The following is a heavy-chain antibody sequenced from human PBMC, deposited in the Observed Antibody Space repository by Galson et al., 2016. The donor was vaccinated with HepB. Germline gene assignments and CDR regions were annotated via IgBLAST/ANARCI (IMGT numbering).Heavy chain of an antibody. V-gene: IGHV3-33*08. J-gene: IGHJ3*01. CDR2: VWFDGYTK. Sequence: SLRLSCAASGFTFSLYGMQWVRQAPGKGLEWVAVVWFDGYTKFYADSVRGRFTVSRDSSRDTVDLQMNNLRAEDTAMDFCARDLGVRGYGREPRDTYDLWGQGTMVSVSS. D-gene: IGHD3-10*01. CDR3: ARDLGVRGYGREPRDTYDL. CDR1: GFTFSLYG.